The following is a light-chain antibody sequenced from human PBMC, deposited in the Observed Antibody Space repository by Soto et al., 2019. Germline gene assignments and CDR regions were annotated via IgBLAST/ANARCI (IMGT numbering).Light chain of an antibody. Sequence: QSALTQPPSASGTPGQRVTISCSGSNSNIGGNSVNWYQQLPGTAPKLLMFGDSQRPSGVPDRISGSKSGTSASLAISGLRSEDEADYYCAAWDDSLSGPVFGGGTKVTVL. CDR3: AAWDDSLSGPV. CDR1: NSNIGGNS. V-gene: IGLV1-47*02. J-gene: IGLJ2*01. CDR2: GDS.